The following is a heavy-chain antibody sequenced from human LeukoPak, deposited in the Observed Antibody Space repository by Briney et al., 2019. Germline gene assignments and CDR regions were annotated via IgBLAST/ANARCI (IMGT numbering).Heavy chain of an antibody. Sequence: ASVKVSCKVSGYTLTELSMHWVRQAPGKGLEWMGGFDPEDGETIYAQKFQGRVTITADESTSTAYMELSSLRSEDTAVYYCARAPPVLLWFGEPVSGGMDVWGQGTTVTVSS. CDR2: FDPEDGET. D-gene: IGHD3-10*01. CDR1: GYTLTELS. J-gene: IGHJ6*02. CDR3: ARAPPVLLWFGEPVSGGMDV. V-gene: IGHV1-24*01.